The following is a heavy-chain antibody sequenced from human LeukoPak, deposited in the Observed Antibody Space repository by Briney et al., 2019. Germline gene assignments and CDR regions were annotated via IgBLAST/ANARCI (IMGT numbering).Heavy chain of an antibody. Sequence: GGSLRLSCAASGFIVSNNYMSWVRQAPGKGLEWISVTYSGGYTSYASSVKGRFTIFRDNSKNTVYLQMNSLRAEDTAVYYCARGPGTYYYDSSGPYYFDYWGQGTLVTVSS. D-gene: IGHD3-22*01. V-gene: IGHV3-66*01. CDR3: ARGPGTYYYDSSGPYYFDY. CDR1: GFIVSNNY. CDR2: TYSGGYT. J-gene: IGHJ4*02.